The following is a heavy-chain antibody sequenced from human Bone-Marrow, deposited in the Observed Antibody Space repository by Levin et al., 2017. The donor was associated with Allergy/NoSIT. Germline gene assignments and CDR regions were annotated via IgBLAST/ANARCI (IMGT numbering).Heavy chain of an antibody. J-gene: IGHJ4*02. D-gene: IGHD1/OR15-1a*01. Sequence: GGSLRLSCAASEFTFSSYWMFWVRQAPGKGLVWVSRISSDGSSTTYADSVTGRFTISRDSAKNTLYLQMNSLRAEDTAVYYCARGTSGTQLSWGQGILVTVSS. V-gene: IGHV3-74*01. CDR1: EFTFSSYW. CDR3: ARGTSGTQLS. CDR2: ISSDGSST.